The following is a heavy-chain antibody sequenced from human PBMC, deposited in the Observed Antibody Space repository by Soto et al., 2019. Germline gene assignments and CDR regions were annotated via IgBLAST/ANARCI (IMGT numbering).Heavy chain of an antibody. J-gene: IGHJ4*02. Sequence: QVQLQQWGAGLLKPSETLSPTCAVYGGSFSGYYWSWIRQPPGKGLEWIGEINHSGSTNYNPSLKGRVTISVDTSETQCSLKLSSVTAADTAVYYCARRGRGSGSYYYWGQGTLVTVSS. CDR1: GGSFSGYY. CDR3: ARRGRGSGSYYY. V-gene: IGHV4-34*01. CDR2: INHSGST. D-gene: IGHD3-10*01.